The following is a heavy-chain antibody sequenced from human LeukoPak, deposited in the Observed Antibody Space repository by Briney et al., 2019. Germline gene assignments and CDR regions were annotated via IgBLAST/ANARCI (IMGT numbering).Heavy chain of an antibody. CDR3: ARDSGIRGDY. Sequence: GGSLRLSCAASGFTFSSYAMHWVRQAPGKGLEWVAVISYDGSNKYYADSVKGRFTISRDSSKNTLYLQMNSLRAEDTAVYYCARDSGIRGDYWGQGTLVTVSS. CDR2: ISYDGSNK. CDR1: GFTFSSYA. D-gene: IGHD3-10*01. J-gene: IGHJ4*02. V-gene: IGHV3-30*01.